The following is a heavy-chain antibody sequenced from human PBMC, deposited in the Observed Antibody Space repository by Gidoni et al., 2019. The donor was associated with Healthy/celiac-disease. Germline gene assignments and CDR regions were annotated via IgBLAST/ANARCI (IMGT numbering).Heavy chain of an antibody. CDR3: AREDVVVLCAGYWYFDL. CDR2: IYTRGST. D-gene: IGHD2-15*01. Sequence: QVQLQESGPGLVKPSQTLSLTCPVSVGSISRGRYSWSWIRPPAGKGLEGIGRIYTRGSTHYNPSLKSQVTISVDTAKNKFSRKLSSVTAADTAVYYCAREDVVVLCAGYWYFDLWGRGTLVTVSS. V-gene: IGHV4-61*02. J-gene: IGHJ2*01. CDR1: VGSISRGRYS.